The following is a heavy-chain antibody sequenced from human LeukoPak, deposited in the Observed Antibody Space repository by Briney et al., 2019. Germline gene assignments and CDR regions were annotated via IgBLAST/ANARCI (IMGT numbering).Heavy chain of an antibody. Sequence: PSETLSLTCTVSGASISSYYWSWIRQPPGKGLEWIGYIYYSGSTNYNPSLKSRVTISVDPSKNQFSLKLSSVTAADTAVYYCARLITGTTTAFDIWGQGTMVTVSS. CDR2: IYYSGST. CDR1: GASISSYY. V-gene: IGHV4-59*12. CDR3: ARLITGTTTAFDI. J-gene: IGHJ3*02. D-gene: IGHD1-7*01.